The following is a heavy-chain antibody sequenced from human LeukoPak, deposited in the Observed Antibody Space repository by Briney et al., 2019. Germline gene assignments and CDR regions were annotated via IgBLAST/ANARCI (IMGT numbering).Heavy chain of an antibody. CDR3: TRGSVVGATTSLWYFDY. D-gene: IGHD1-26*01. CDR1: GFTFSNAW. V-gene: IGHV3-15*01. J-gene: IGHJ4*02. CDR2: IKSKTDGGTT. Sequence: GGSLRLSCAASGFTFSNAWMSWVRRAPGKGLEWVGRIKSKTDGGTTEYAASVKGRFTISRDDSKSIAYLQMNSLKTEDTAVYYCTRGSVVGATTSLWYFDYWGQGTLVTVSS.